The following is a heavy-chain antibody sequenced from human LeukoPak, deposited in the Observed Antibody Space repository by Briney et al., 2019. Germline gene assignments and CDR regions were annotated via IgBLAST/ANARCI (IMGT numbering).Heavy chain of an antibody. D-gene: IGHD1-1*01. CDR3: ASGDWNDPYYFDY. Sequence: PSETLSLTCTVSGGSISSYYWSWIRQPPGRGGEGVGYIYYSRSTNYNPSIKRRVTISVDTSKNQFSLKLSSVTAADTAVYYCASGDWNDPYYFDYWGQGTLVTVSS. CDR1: GGSISSYY. J-gene: IGHJ4*02. CDR2: IYYSRST. V-gene: IGHV4-59*01.